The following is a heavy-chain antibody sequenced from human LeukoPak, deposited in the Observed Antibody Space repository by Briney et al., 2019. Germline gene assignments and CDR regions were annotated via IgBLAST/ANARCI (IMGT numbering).Heavy chain of an antibody. Sequence: GGSLRLSCAASGFTFSSYGMHWVRRAPGKGLEWVAVIWYDGSNKYYADSVKGRFTISRDNSKNTLYLQMNSLRAEDTAVYYCAKDSAVADTDFDYWGQGTLVTVSS. V-gene: IGHV3-33*06. CDR2: IWYDGSNK. CDR3: AKDSAVADTDFDY. J-gene: IGHJ4*02. CDR1: GFTFSSYG. D-gene: IGHD6-19*01.